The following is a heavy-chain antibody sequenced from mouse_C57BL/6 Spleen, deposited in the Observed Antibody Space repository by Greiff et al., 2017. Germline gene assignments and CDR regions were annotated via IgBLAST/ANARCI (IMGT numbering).Heavy chain of an antibody. CDR2: INYDGSST. CDR1: GFPFSDYY. CDR3: ARAYYGSSYDY. D-gene: IGHD1-1*01. V-gene: IGHV5-16*01. J-gene: IGHJ2*01. Sequence: EVQLVESEGGLVQPGSSMKLSCTASGFPFSDYYMAWVRQVPEKGLEWVANINYDGSSTYYLDSLKSRFIISRDNAKNILNLQMSSLKSEDTATYYCARAYYGSSYDYWGQGTTLTVSS.